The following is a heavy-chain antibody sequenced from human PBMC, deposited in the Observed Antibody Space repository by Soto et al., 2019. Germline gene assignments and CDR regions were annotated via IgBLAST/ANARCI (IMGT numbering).Heavy chain of an antibody. Sequence: GGSLRLSCAASGFTFSNAWMNWVRQAPGKGLEWVGRIKSKTDGGTTNYAAPLKGRFTISRDDSKNTLDLKMNSLKTEDKAVYYCSTEENYFYGMDVWGQGTTITVSS. V-gene: IGHV3-15*07. CDR2: IKSKTDGGTT. J-gene: IGHJ6*02. CDR3: STEENYFYGMDV. CDR1: GFTFSNAW.